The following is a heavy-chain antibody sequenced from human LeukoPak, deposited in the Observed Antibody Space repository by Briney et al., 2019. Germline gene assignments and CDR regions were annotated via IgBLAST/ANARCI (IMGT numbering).Heavy chain of an antibody. Sequence: GGSLRLSCAASGFTFSSYAMYWVRRTPGKGLEYVSVISGNGVSTHYATSVKGRFSISRDNSKNTLYLQMGSLRGEDMGVYYCARDASDIVAVPAAVGPFDLWGQGALVTVSS. V-gene: IGHV3-64*01. CDR2: ISGNGVST. J-gene: IGHJ4*02. CDR3: ARDASDIVAVPAAVGPFDL. D-gene: IGHD2-2*01. CDR1: GFTFSSYA.